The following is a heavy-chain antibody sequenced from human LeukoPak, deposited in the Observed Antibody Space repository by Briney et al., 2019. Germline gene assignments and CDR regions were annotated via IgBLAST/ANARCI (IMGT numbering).Heavy chain of an antibody. J-gene: IGHJ4*02. CDR3: ARDYVDIVATTLDY. D-gene: IGHD5-12*01. CDR2: INPNSGGT. Sequence: ASVKVSCKASGYTFTGYYMHWVRQAPGQGLEWMGWINPNSGGTNYAQKFQGRVTMTRDTSISTAYMELNRLRSDDTAVYYCARDYVDIVATTLDYWGQGTLVTVSS. V-gene: IGHV1-2*02. CDR1: GYTFTGYY.